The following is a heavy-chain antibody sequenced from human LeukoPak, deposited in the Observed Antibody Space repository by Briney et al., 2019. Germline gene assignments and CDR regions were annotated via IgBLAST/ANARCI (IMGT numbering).Heavy chain of an antibody. J-gene: IGHJ5*02. CDR3: ARDNSVEDTAWWFDP. CDR1: GYTFTSYY. CDR2: INPRGGST. Sequence: ASVKVSCKTSGYTFTSYYMHWVRQAPGQGLEWMGIINPRGGSTSYAQKFQGRVTMTRDTSTSTVYMELSSLRSEDTAVYYCARDNSVEDTAWWFDPWGQGILVTVSS. D-gene: IGHD4-23*01. V-gene: IGHV1-46*01.